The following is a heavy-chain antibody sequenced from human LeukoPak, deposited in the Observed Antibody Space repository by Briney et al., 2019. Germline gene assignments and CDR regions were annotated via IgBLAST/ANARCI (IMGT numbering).Heavy chain of an antibody. D-gene: IGHD6-13*01. V-gene: IGHV1-8*01. J-gene: IGHJ3*02. CDR2: MNPNSGNT. CDR3: ASPAGIAAAGRGDAFDI. CDR1: GYTFTSYD. Sequence: ASVKVSCKASGYTFTSYDINWVRQATGQGLEWMGWMNPNSGNTGYAQKFQGRVTMTRNTSISTAYMELSSLRSEDTAVYYCASPAGIAAAGRGDAFDIWGQGTMVTVSS.